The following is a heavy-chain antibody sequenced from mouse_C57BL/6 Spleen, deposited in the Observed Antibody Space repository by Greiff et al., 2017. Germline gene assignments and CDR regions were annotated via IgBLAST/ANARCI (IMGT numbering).Heavy chain of an antibody. V-gene: IGHV5-16*01. D-gene: IGHD1-1*01. CDR1: GFTFSDYY. Sequence: EVMLVESEGGLVQPGSSMKLSCTASGFTFSDYYMAWVRQVPEKGLEWVANINYDGSSTYYLDSLKSRFIISRDNAKNILYLQMSSLKSEDTATYYCARERNYYGSIYAMDYWGQGTSVTVSS. CDR2: INYDGSST. J-gene: IGHJ4*01. CDR3: ARERNYYGSIYAMDY.